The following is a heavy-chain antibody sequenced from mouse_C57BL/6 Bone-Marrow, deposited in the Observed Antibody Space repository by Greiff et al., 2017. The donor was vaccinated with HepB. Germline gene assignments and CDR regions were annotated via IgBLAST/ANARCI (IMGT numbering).Heavy chain of an antibody. CDR3: ARHNYGSSLYYAMDY. CDR1: GFTFSDYY. J-gene: IGHJ4*01. Sequence: DVHLVESGGGLVQPGGSLKLSCAASGFTFSDYYMYWVRQTPEKRLEWVAYISNGGGSTYYPDTVKGRFTISRDNAKNTLYLQMSRLKSEDTAMYYCARHNYGSSLYYAMDYWGQGTSVTVSS. D-gene: IGHD1-1*01. V-gene: IGHV5-12*01. CDR2: ISNGGGST.